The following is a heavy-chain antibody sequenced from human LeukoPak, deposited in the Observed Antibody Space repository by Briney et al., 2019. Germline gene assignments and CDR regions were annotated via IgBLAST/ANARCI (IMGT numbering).Heavy chain of an antibody. CDR3: ARDHSPYSSSWYGDAFDI. CDR2: ISYDGSNK. Sequence: GGSLRLSCAASGFTFSSYAMHWVRQAPGKGLEWVAVISYDGSNKYYADSVKGQFTISRDNSKNTLYLQMNSLRAEDTAVYYCARDHSPYSSSWYGDAFDIWGQGTMVTVSS. CDR1: GFTFSSYA. V-gene: IGHV3-30-3*01. J-gene: IGHJ3*02. D-gene: IGHD6-13*01.